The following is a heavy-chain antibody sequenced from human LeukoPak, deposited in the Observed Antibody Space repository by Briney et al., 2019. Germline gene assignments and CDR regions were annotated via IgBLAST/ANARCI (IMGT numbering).Heavy chain of an antibody. J-gene: IGHJ4*02. V-gene: IGHV3-23*01. D-gene: IGHD3-22*01. CDR2: ISGSGGST. Sequence: PGGSLRLSCAASGFTFSSYAMSWVRQAPGKGLEWVSAISGSGGSTYYADSVKGRFTISRDNSKNSLYLQMNSLRTEDTALYYCAKINESPPTYYYDSSGYSFDYWGQGTLVTVSS. CDR3: AKINESPPTYYYDSSGYSFDY. CDR1: GFTFSSYA.